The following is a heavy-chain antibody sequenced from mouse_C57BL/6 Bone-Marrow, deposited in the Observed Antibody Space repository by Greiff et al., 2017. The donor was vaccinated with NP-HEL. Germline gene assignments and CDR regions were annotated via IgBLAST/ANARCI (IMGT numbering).Heavy chain of an antibody. CDR3: ARRPLDY. CDR2: ISNGGGST. J-gene: IGHJ4*01. Sequence: EVMLVESGGGLVQPGGSLKLSCAASGFTFSDYYMYWVRQTPEKRLEWVAYISNGGGSTYYPDTVKGRFTISRDNAKNTLYLHMSRLKSEDTAMYYCARRPLDYWGQGTSVTVSS. CDR1: GFTFSDYY. V-gene: IGHV5-12*01.